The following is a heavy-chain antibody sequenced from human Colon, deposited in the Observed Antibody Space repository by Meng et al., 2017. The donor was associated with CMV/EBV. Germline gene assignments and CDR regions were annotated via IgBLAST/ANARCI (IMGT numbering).Heavy chain of an antibody. V-gene: IGHV4-34*01. Sequence: QVQLQQWGTGLLKPSETLSLTCAAYGVTFSSDYWTWIRQPPGKGLEWIGEISHRGSANYNPSLRTRLTISVDTSKEQFSLNLNSVTAADTAVYYCARGITAYGSFDYWGQGTLVTVSS. D-gene: IGHD3-16*01. J-gene: IGHJ4*02. CDR1: GVTFSSDY. CDR2: ISHRGSA. CDR3: ARGITAYGSFDY.